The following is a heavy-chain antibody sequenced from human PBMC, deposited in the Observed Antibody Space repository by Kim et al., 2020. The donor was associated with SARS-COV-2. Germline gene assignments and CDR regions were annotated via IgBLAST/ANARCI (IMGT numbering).Heavy chain of an antibody. Sequence: SETLSLTCAVYGGSFSGYYWSWIRQPPGKGLEWIGEINHSGSTNYNPSLKSRVTISVDTSKNQFSLKLSSVTAADTAVYYCARDFPVYCSSTSCYPGGYYYGMDVWGQGTTVTVSS. CDR1: GGSFSGYY. CDR2: INHSGST. J-gene: IGHJ6*02. D-gene: IGHD2-2*01. CDR3: ARDFPVYCSSTSCYPGGYYYGMDV. V-gene: IGHV4-34*01.